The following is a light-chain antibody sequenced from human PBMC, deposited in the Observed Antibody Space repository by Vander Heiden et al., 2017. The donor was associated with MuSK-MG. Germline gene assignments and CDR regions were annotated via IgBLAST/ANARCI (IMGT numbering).Light chain of an antibody. Sequence: QSALTQSRTVSGSPGQPGTISCTGTSRDVGGFNYLSWHQQHPDPVPQLPIYDLSNRPSGVPDRCSGSKSGNTASLTISELQAEDEADYYCCSYGGSFYVFGTGTKVTVL. V-gene: IGLV2-11*01. CDR1: SRDVGGFNY. CDR3: CSYGGSFYV. CDR2: DLS. J-gene: IGLJ1*01.